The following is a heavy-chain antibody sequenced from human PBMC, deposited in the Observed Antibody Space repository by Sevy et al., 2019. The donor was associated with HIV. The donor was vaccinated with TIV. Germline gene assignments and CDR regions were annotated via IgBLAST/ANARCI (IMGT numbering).Heavy chain of an antibody. CDR3: ARGRDYGNLDY. CDR2: ISYDGSNK. CDR1: RFNFSNYG. D-gene: IGHD4-17*01. J-gene: IGHJ4*02. Sequence: GGSLRLSCATSRFNFSNYGMHWVRQAPGKGLEWVALISYDGSNKYYRDSVKGRLTISRDNSKNTLYLQMNSLRGEDTAVYYCARGRDYGNLDYWGQGTLVTVSS. V-gene: IGHV3-33*01.